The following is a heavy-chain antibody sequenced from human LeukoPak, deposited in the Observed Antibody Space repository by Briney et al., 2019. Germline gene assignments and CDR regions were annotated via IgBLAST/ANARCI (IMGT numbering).Heavy chain of an antibody. Sequence: SETLSLTCAVSGGSISSGGYSWSWIRQPPGKGLEWIGYIYHSGSTYYNPSLKSRVTISVDRSKNQFSLQLNSVTPEDTAVYYCARDAPGQSYFDYWGQGSLVTVSS. D-gene: IGHD2-2*01. CDR3: ARDAPGQSYFDY. V-gene: IGHV4-30-2*01. J-gene: IGHJ4*02. CDR2: IYHSGST. CDR1: GGSISSGGYS.